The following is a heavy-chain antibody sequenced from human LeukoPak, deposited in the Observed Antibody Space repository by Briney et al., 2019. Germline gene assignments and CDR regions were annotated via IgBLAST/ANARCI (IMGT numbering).Heavy chain of an antibody. J-gene: IGHJ4*02. CDR1: GGSISSYY. CDR2: IYYSGST. CDR3: ARWSGGYSYGYIDY. V-gene: IGHV4-59*01. Sequence: NPSETLSLTCTVSGGSISSYYWSWIRQPPGKGLEWIGYIYYSGSTNYNLSLKSRVAIPVDTSKNQFSLKLSSVTAADTAVYYCARWSGGYSYGYIDYWGQGTLVTVSS. D-gene: IGHD5-18*01.